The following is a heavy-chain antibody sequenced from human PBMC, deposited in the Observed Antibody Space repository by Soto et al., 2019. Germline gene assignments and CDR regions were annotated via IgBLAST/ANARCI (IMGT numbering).Heavy chain of an antibody. CDR2: IIPVLGVE. D-gene: IGHD2-15*01. CDR3: AKSLMPGSATPSYYGIDV. V-gene: IGHV1-69*02. J-gene: IGHJ6*02. Sequence: QVQLVQSGAEVKEPGSSVKVSCKASGGSFTSYILTWVRQAPGQGLEWMGRIIPVLGVEYYAQKFQDRVTITADKSTNTAYMELSRLRSEDTAVYYCAKSLMPGSATPSYYGIDVWGLGTTVTVSS. CDR1: GGSFTSYI.